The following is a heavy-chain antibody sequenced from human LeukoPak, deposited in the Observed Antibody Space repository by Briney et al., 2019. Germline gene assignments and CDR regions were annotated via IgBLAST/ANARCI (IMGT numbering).Heavy chain of an antibody. CDR3: ARVGYSYGLSGYYYGMDV. CDR1: GGSFSGYY. Sequence: PSETLSLTCAVYGGSFSGYYWSWIRQPLGKGLEWIGEINHSGSTNYNPSLKSRVTISVDTSKNQFSLKLSSVTAADTAVYYCARVGYSYGLSGYYYGMDVWGQGTTVTVSS. J-gene: IGHJ6*02. D-gene: IGHD5-18*01. CDR2: INHSGST. V-gene: IGHV4-34*01.